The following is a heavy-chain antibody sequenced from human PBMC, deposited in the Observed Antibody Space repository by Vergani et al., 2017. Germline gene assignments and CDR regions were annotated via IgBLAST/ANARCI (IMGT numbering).Heavy chain of an antibody. D-gene: IGHD3-10*01. J-gene: IGHJ6*03. CDR2: ISGSGGST. CDR1: GFTFSSYA. V-gene: IGHV3-23*01. CDR3: AKTPRHGSGIYYYYYMDV. Sequence: EVQLLESGGGLVQPGGSLRLSCAASGFTFSSYAMSWVRQAPGKGLEWVSAISGSGGSTYYADSVKGRFTISRDNSKNTLYLQMNSLRAEDTAVYYCAKTPRHGSGIYYYYYMDVWGKGTTVTVSS.